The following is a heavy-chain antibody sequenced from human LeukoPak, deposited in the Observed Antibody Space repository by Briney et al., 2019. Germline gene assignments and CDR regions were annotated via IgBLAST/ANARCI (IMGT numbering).Heavy chain of an antibody. J-gene: IGHJ3*02. CDR3: ARQSSSWYSFAFDI. CDR1: GGSISSYY. CDR2: IYYSGST. Sequence: KSSEPLSLTCTVSGGSISSYYWSWIRQPPGKGLEWIGYIYYSGSTNYNPSLKSRVTISVDTSKNQFSLKLSSVTAADTAVYYCARQSSSWYSFAFDIWGQGTMVTVSS. D-gene: IGHD6-13*01. V-gene: IGHV4-59*08.